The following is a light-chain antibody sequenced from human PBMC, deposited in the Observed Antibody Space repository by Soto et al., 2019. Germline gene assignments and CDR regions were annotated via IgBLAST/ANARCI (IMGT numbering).Light chain of an antibody. CDR1: SSDVGGYNY. V-gene: IGLV2-14*03. CDR2: DVS. Sequence: QSVLTQPASVSGSPGQSITISCTGTSSDVGGYNYVSWYQQHPGKAPKLMIFDVSDRPSGVSSRFSASKSGNTASLTISGLQAEDEADYYCCSYTSSSTPCVFGTGTKVTVL. J-gene: IGLJ1*01. CDR3: CSYTSSSTPCV.